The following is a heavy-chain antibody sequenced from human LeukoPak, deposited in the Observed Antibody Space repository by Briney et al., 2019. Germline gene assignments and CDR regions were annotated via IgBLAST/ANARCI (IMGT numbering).Heavy chain of an antibody. CDR2: IGANNGRT. Sequence: ASVKVSCKTSGYTFTTCGISWVRQAPGQGLEWMGFIGANNGRTQIPEKFQGRVTMTRDTSTSTAYMELRNLRSDDTAEYYCARDSGSGSWSVYWGQGTLVTVSS. V-gene: IGHV1-18*01. J-gene: IGHJ4*02. D-gene: IGHD1-26*01. CDR3: ARDSGSGSWSVY. CDR1: GYTFTTCG.